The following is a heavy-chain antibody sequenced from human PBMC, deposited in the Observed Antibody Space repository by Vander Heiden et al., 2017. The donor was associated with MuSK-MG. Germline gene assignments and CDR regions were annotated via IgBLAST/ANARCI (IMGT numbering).Heavy chain of an antibody. Sequence: QVHLQESGPGLVKPSGTMSLTCAVSGGSISRSHWWSWVRQAPGNGLEWIGEIYHSGSTNYNPSLKSRLTISVDKSKNQFSLKVSSVTAADTAVYYCARDGSGSGWYEYWGQGTLVTVSS. V-gene: IGHV4-4*02. J-gene: IGHJ4*02. CDR3: ARDGSGSGWYEY. D-gene: IGHD6-19*01. CDR1: GGSISRSHW. CDR2: IYHSGST.